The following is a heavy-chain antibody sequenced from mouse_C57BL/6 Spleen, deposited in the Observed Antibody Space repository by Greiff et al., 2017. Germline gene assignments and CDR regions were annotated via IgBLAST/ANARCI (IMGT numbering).Heavy chain of an antibody. CDR1: GYTFTDYN. D-gene: IGHD1-1*01. V-gene: IGHV1-22*01. J-gene: IGHJ2*01. CDR3: ATPYGSRYFDD. Sequence: VQLQQSGPELVKPGASVKMSCKASGYTFTDYNMHWVKQSHGKSLEWIGYINPNNGGTSYNQKFKGKATFTVNKSSSTAYMELRSLTSEDSAVYYCATPYGSRYFDDWGQGTTLTVSS. CDR2: INPNNGGT.